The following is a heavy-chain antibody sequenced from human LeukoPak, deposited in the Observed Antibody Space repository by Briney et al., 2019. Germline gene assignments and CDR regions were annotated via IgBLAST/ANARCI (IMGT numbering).Heavy chain of an antibody. CDR3: ARLVPARRTFDY. D-gene: IGHD6-6*01. V-gene: IGHV4-59*08. Sequence: SETLSLTCTVSGASMSDHYWSWIRQSPGKGLEWIGYVYGSGTTNYNPSLNGRVTTSVDTSKNQFSLKLSSVTAADTAVYYCARLVPARRTFDYWGQGTLVTVSS. CDR2: VYGSGTT. CDR1: GASMSDHY. J-gene: IGHJ4*02.